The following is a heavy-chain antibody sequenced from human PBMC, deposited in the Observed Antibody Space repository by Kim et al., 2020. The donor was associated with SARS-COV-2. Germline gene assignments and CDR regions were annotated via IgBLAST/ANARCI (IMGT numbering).Heavy chain of an antibody. V-gene: IGHV1-18*01. D-gene: IGHD3-22*01. Sequence: SVKVSCKASGYTFTSCGISWMRQAPGQGLEWMGWISAYNGNTKYAQKIQGRVTMTTDTSTSTAYMELRSLRSDDTAVYYCARDVHYFDSSGCDYWGQGTLVTVSS. CDR2: ISAYNGNT. CDR3: ARDVHYFDSSGCDY. CDR1: GYTFTSCG. J-gene: IGHJ4*02.